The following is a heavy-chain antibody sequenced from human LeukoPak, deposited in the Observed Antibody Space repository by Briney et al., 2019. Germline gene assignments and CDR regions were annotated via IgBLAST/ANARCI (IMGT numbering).Heavy chain of an antibody. J-gene: IGHJ4*02. D-gene: IGHD3-22*01. CDR3: AKDCVKYSSSPIDY. Sequence: GGSLRLSCAASGFTFSNYAMNWVRHAPRKGLECVSSISGGGGNTYHADSVKGRFTISRDNSKHTLYLQINSLRAEDTAIYYCAKDCVKYSSSPIDYWGQGTLVTVSS. CDR1: GFTFSNYA. V-gene: IGHV3-23*01. CDR2: ISGGGGNT.